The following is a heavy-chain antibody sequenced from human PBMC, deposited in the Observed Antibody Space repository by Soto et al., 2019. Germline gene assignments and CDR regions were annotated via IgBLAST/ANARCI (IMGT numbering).Heavy chain of an antibody. Sequence: HGESLKISCKGSGYSFTSYWIGWVRQMPGKGLEWMGIIYPGDSDTRYSPSFQGQVTISADKSISTAYLQWSSLKASDTAMYYCAKDYNFDWIYPTLDIWGQGTMVTVSS. J-gene: IGHJ3*02. CDR2: IYPGDSDT. CDR1: GYSFTSYW. D-gene: IGHD3-9*01. V-gene: IGHV5-51*01. CDR3: AKDYNFDWIYPTLDI.